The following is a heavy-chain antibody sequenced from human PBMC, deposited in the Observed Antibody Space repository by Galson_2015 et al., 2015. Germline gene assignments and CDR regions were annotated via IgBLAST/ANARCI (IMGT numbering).Heavy chain of an antibody. Sequence: SLRLSCAASGFTFSDYFMTWIRQAPGEGLEWVSYIRISRFTVYYADSVKGRFTISTDNARNSLYLQMDSLRAEDTAVYYCARGAQYVGIGVDYWGQGTLVTVSS. V-gene: IGHV3-11*01. J-gene: IGHJ4*02. CDR1: GFTFSDYF. D-gene: IGHD4-23*01. CDR3: ARGAQYVGIGVDY. CDR2: IRISRFTV.